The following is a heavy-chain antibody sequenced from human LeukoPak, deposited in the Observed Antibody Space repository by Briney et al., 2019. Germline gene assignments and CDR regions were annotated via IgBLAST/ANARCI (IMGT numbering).Heavy chain of an antibody. J-gene: IGHJ4*02. CDR1: GGSISSSSYY. V-gene: IGHV4-39*02. D-gene: IGHD3-3*01. CDR2: ISSSGNT. CDR3: ARLGAGPTYYDFWSGYSSFYFDY. Sequence: SETLSLTCTVSGGSISSSSYYWGWIRQHPGTGLEWIGGISSSGNTYYNPSLKSRITISIDTSKNHFSLKLSSVSAADTAVYYCARLGAGPTYYDFWSGYSSFYFDYWGQGTLVTVSS.